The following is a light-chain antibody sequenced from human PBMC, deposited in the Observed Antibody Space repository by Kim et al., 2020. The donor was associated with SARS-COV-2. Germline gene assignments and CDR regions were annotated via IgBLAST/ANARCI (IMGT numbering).Light chain of an antibody. CDR1: KLGDKY. CDR2: QDS. J-gene: IGLJ2*01. Sequence: SYELTQPPSMSVSPGQTASITCSGDKLGDKYACWYQQKPGQSPVLVIYQDSKRPSGIPERFSGSNSGNTATLTISGTRAMDEADYYCQAWDSSTVVFGGG. CDR3: QAWDSSTVV. V-gene: IGLV3-1*01.